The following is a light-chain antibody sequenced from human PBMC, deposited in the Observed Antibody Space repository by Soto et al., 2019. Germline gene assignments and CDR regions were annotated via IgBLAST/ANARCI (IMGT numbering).Light chain of an antibody. CDR1: QSVSSY. J-gene: IGKJ5*01. V-gene: IGKV3-11*01. CDR2: DAP. CDR3: QQRGNWPIT. Sequence: EIVLTQSPATLSLSPGERATLSCRASQSVSSYLAWYQQKPAQAPRLLIYDAPNRATGIPARFSGSGSGTDFTLTISSLEPEDFAVYYCQQRGNWPITFGQGTRLEIK.